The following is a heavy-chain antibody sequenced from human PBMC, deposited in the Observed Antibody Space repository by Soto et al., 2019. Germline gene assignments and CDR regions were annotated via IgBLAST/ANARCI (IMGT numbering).Heavy chain of an antibody. D-gene: IGHD3-22*01. CDR3: ARTYYYDSSGYPPGYYGMDV. Sequence: SVKVSCKASGGTFSSYAISWVRQAPGQGLEWMGGIIPIFGTANYAQKFQGRVTITADESTSTAYMELSSLRSEDTAVYYCARTYYYDSSGYPPGYYGMDVWGRGTTVTVSS. J-gene: IGHJ6*02. V-gene: IGHV1-69*13. CDR2: IIPIFGTA. CDR1: GGTFSSYA.